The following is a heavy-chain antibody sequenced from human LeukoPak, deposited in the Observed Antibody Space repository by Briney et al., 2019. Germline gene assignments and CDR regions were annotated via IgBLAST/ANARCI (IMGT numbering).Heavy chain of an antibody. Sequence: ASVRASCKTSGYKFFSHGISWVRQAPGQGLEWLGWIRADNGDTRFAQKFQGRFTMTTDTSTSTADMELRSLRSDDTAVYYCARDWPTVIADFWGQGTLVTVSS. V-gene: IGHV1-18*04. CDR2: IRADNGDT. CDR3: ARDWPTVIADF. CDR1: GYKFFSHG. D-gene: IGHD4-11*01. J-gene: IGHJ1*01.